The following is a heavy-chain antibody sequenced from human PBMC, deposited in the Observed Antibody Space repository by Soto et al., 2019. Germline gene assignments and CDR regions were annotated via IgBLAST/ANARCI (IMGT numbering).Heavy chain of an antibody. CDR1: GFTFSSYG. CDR3: ARAKFDYGMDV. V-gene: IGHV3-33*01. J-gene: IGHJ6*02. CDR2: IWYDGSNK. D-gene: IGHD3-10*01. Sequence: PVGSLRLSCAASGFTFSSYGMHWVRQAPGKGLEWVAVIWYDGSNKYYADSVKGRFTISRDNSKNTLYLQMNSLRAEDTAVYYCARAKFDYGMDVRGQGTTVTVSS.